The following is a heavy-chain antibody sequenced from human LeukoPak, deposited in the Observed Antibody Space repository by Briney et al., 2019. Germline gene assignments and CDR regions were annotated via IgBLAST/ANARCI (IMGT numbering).Heavy chain of an antibody. Sequence: SETLSLTCAVYGGSFSGYYWSWIRQPPGKGLEWIGEINHSGSTNYNPSLKSRVTISVDTSKNQFSLKLSSVTAADTAVYYCARGGLSIAARPYYYGMDVWGQGTTVTVSS. D-gene: IGHD6-6*01. CDR2: INHSGST. J-gene: IGHJ6*02. CDR1: GGSFSGYY. V-gene: IGHV4-34*01. CDR3: ARGGLSIAARPYYYGMDV.